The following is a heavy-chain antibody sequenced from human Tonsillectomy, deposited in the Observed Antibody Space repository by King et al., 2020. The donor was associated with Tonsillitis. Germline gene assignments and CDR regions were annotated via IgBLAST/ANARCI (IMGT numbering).Heavy chain of an antibody. V-gene: IGHV5-51*01. D-gene: IGHD3-22*01. J-gene: IGHJ4*02. Sequence: VQLVESGTEVKKPGESLKISCKGSGYTFTNYWIGWVRQMPGKGLEWMGLIYPDDSDTRYSPSFQGQVTISADKSINTAYLQWSSLKASDTAKYYCARWGLTDYDSSGYYYPFDYWGQGTLVTVSS. CDR2: IYPDDSDT. CDR3: ARWGLTDYDSSGYYYPFDY. CDR1: GYTFTNYW.